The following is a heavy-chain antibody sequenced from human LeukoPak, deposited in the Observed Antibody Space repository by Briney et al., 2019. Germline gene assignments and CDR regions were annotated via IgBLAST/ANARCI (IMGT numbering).Heavy chain of an antibody. CDR1: GYTFTSYG. CDR3: ARWNLLYFDWLLFADH. V-gene: IGHV1-18*01. D-gene: IGHD3-9*01. J-gene: IGHJ4*02. Sequence: ASVKVSCKASGYTFTSYGISWVRQAPGQGLDWMGWMSAYNGNTNYAQKLQGRVTMTTDTSTSTAYTELRSLRTDDTAAYYCARWNLLYFDWLLFADHWGQGTLVTVSS. CDR2: MSAYNGNT.